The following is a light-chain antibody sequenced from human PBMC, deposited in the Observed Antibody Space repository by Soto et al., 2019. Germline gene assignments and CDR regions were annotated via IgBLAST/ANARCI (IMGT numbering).Light chain of an antibody. V-gene: IGKV1-17*01. CDR3: LQHNTDPYT. CDR1: QGIRP. J-gene: IGKJ2*01. Sequence: DIQMTQSPFSLSASVGDRVTITCRASQGIRPLCWFQQKPGEAPQRLIYATSNLESGAPSRFSGSGSGTEFTLTITSLQPEEFATYFCLQHNTDPYTFGQGTTVDIK. CDR2: ATS.